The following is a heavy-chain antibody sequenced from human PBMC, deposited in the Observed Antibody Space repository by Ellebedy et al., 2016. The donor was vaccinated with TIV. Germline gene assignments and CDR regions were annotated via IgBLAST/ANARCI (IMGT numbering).Heavy chain of an antibody. D-gene: IGHD1-26*01. Sequence: GESLKISCGASGFTFSDYHMNWIRQAPGKEMEWISHISRSGSATYYADSVKGRFTISRDNSKNSLYLQMNSLRAEDTAVYYCARDTGVGVTNFDYWGQGILVTVSS. CDR1: GFTFSDYH. J-gene: IGHJ4*02. CDR3: ARDTGVGVTNFDY. CDR2: ISRSGSAT. V-gene: IGHV3-11*01.